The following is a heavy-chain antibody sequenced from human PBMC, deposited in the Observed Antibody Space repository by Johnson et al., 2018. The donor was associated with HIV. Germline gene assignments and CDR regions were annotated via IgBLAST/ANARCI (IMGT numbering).Heavy chain of an antibody. Sequence: QVQLVESGGGVVQPGRSLRLSCVASGFTFNNYAMHWVRQAPGKGLEWVAVISYDGSYKNYVDSAKGRFTISRDNSKNTLYLQMNSLRAEDTALYYCVQEIYSYGGKFGGAFDIWGQGTMVTVSS. D-gene: IGHD4-23*01. V-gene: IGHV3-30*04. CDR2: ISYDGSYK. CDR1: GFTFNNYA. CDR3: VQEIYSYGGKFGGAFDI. J-gene: IGHJ3*02.